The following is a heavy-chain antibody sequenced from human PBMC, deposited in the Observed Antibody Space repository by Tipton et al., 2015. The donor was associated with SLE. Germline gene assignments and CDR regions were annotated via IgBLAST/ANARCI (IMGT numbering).Heavy chain of an antibody. J-gene: IGHJ4*02. CDR1: GFTVSSNY. CDR3: ASVVYQWFDFDF. Sequence: SLRLSCAASGFTVSSNYMSWVRQAPGKGLEWVSVIYSGGSTYYADSVKGRFTISRDNSKNTLYLQMNSLRAEDTAVYYCASVVYQWFDFDFWGQGTLVTVSS. CDR2: IYSGGST. V-gene: IGHV3-53*05. D-gene: IGHD6-19*01.